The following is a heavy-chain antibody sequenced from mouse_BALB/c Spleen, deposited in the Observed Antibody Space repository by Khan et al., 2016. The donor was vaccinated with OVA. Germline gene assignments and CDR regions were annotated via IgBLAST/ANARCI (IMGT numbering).Heavy chain of an antibody. CDR2: IDPPNGNT. Sequence: EVQLQESGAELVKPGATVKLSCTASGLNITDTHMHWLKQWPEQGLEWIGRIDPPNGNTTYDPKFPGKATITVETSSNTAYLQFNNLKSEDTAVCDCTRRARKWGQGTTLTVSS. CDR1: GLNITDTH. V-gene: IGHV14-3*02. D-gene: IGHD3-3*01. J-gene: IGHJ2*01. CDR3: TRRARK.